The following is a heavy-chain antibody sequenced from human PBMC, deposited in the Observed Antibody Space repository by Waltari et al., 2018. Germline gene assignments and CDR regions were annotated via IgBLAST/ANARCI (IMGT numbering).Heavy chain of an antibody. CDR2: IYWHDER. J-gene: IGHJ6*02. CDR3: ARRKTFNGVDV. CDR1: GFPLSTSGVG. Sequence: QITLEESGPTLVKPTQTLTLTCSFPGFPLSTSGVGVGWIRQPPGKALEWLGIIYWHDERYYNPSLQSRLTITKGTSKNQVVLTMTDMDPVDTATYHCARRKTFNGVDVWGRGTTVTVSS. V-gene: IGHV2-5*01.